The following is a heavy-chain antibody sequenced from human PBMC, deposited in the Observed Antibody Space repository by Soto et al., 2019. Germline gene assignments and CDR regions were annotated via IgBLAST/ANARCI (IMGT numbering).Heavy chain of an antibody. V-gene: IGHV1-24*01. CDR3: ARAIHCSGGSCYDEGGFDY. J-gene: IGHJ4*02. Sequence: GASVKVSCKVSGYTLTELSMHWVRQAPGKGLEWMGGFDPEDGETIYAQKFQGRVTMTEDTSTDTAYMELSSLRSEDTAVYYCARAIHCSGGSCYDEGGFDYWGQGTLVTVSS. D-gene: IGHD2-15*01. CDR2: FDPEDGET. CDR1: GYTLTELS.